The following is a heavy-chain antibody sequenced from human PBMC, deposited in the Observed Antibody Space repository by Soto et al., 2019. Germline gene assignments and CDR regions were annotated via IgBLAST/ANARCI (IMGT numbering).Heavy chain of an antibody. Sequence: EVQLLESGGDSVQPGGSLRLSCAASGFTFSSYAMSWVRQAPGKGLEWVSALSAGGTSAYYTVSVEGRFTISRDNSKNILYLQMNSLKADDTAVYYCARGTYGDYDFWGQGTLVTVSS. J-gene: IGHJ4*02. CDR3: ARGTYGDYDF. V-gene: IGHV3-23*01. D-gene: IGHD4-17*01. CDR1: GFTFSSYA. CDR2: LSAGGTSA.